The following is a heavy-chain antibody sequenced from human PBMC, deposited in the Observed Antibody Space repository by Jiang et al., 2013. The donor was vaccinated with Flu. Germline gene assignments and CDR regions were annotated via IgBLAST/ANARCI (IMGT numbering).Heavy chain of an antibody. V-gene: IGHV1-18*01. J-gene: IGHJ5*02. Sequence: GAEVKKPGASVKVSCKTSNYTFSVYGISWVRQAPGQGLEWMGWISGYNGRTSYAQKFQGRVTMTTDTSTNTAYMELKNLRSDDAAVYFCARDRLAGDRWFDPWGQGTPVTVSS. CDR3: ARDRLAGDRWFDP. D-gene: IGHD3-16*01. CDR2: ISGYNGRT. CDR1: NYTFSVYG.